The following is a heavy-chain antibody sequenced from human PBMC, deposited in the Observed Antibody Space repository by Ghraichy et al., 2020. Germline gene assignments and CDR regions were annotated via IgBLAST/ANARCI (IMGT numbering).Heavy chain of an antibody. Sequence: SETLSLTCAVYGGSFSGYYWSWIRQPPGKGLEWIGDIYYSGSTNYNPSLKSRVTISVDTSKNQFSLKLSSVTAAGTAVYYCASENYDSFTGRRYHFDYGGQGTLVTVSS. J-gene: IGHJ4*02. CDR2: IYYSGST. CDR3: ASENYDSFTGRRYHFDY. CDR1: GGSFSGYY. D-gene: IGHD3-9*01. V-gene: IGHV4-59*01.